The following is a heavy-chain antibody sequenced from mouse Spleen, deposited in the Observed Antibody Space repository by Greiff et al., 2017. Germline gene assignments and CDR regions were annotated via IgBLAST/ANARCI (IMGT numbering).Heavy chain of an antibody. V-gene: IGHV5-9*04. CDR3: ARHGATMVADYAMDY. Sequence: EVKLQESGGGLVKPGGSLKLSCAASGFTFSSYTMSWVRQTPAKRLEWVATISSGGGNTYYPDSVKGRFTISRDNARNTLYLQMSSLRSEDTAMYYCARHGATMVADYAMDYWGQGTSVTVSS. J-gene: IGHJ4*01. D-gene: IGHD2-1*01. CDR1: GFTFSSYT. CDR2: ISSGGGNT.